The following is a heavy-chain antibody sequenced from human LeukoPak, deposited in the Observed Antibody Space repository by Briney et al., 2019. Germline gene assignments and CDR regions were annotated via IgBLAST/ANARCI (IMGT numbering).Heavy chain of an antibody. CDR2: VYNSGGT. V-gene: IGHV4-30-4*01. D-gene: IGHD3-16*01. J-gene: IGHJ1*01. CDR3: ARYEYARSDNTGLRYFHH. Sequence: SETLSLTCTVSGDSISSGACAWTWIRQSPGKGLEWIGYVYNSGGTHYNSSLKSRLSISADMSQNKFSLNLSSVTAADTAVYYCARYEYARSDNTGLRYFHHWGQGTLVTVSS. CDR1: GDSISSGACA.